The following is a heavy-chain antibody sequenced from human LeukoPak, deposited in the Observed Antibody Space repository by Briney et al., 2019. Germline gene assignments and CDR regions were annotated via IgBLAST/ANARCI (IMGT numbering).Heavy chain of an antibody. D-gene: IGHD1-26*01. CDR1: GFTFSISA. CDR3: TKGGSYAPLDY. J-gene: IGHJ4*02. Sequence: GGSLRLSCAASGFTFSISAMTWVRQAPGKGLEWVSAINSGGDDTVHADSVKGRLTISRGNSKNTLYLQMNSLRAEDTAIYYCTKGGSYAPLDYWGQGTLVTVSS. CDR2: INSGGDDT. V-gene: IGHV3-23*01.